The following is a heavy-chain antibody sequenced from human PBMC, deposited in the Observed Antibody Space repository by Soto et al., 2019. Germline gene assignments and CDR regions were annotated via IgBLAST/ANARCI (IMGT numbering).Heavy chain of an antibody. Sequence: GGSLRLSCAASGFTVSSNYMSWVRQAPGKGLEWVSVIYSGGSTYYADSVKGRFTISRDNSKNTLYLQMNSLGAEDTAVYYCARDRSGYDSWIDYWGQGTLVTVSS. CDR2: IYSGGST. V-gene: IGHV3-66*01. D-gene: IGHD5-12*01. CDR3: ARDRSGYDSWIDY. J-gene: IGHJ4*02. CDR1: GFTVSSNY.